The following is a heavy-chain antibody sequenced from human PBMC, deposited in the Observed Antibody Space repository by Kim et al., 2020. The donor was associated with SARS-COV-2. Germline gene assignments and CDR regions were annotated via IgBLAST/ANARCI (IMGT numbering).Heavy chain of an antibody. V-gene: IGHV3-33*01. CDR2: IWYDGSNK. J-gene: IGHJ5*02. Sequence: GGSLRLSCAASGFTFSSYGMHWVRQAPGKGLEWVAVIWYDGSNKYYADSVKGRFTISRDNSKNTLYLQMNSLRAEDTAVYYCARGMYYYGSGSYLEDPWGQGTLVTVSS. CDR3: ARGMYYYGSGSYLEDP. D-gene: IGHD3-10*01. CDR1: GFTFSSYG.